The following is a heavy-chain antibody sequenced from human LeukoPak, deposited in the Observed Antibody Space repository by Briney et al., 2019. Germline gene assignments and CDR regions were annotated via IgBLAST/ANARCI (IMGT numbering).Heavy chain of an antibody. CDR3: ARDREGIAAPNLVNYYMDV. CDR2: IIPIFGTA. CDR1: GGTFSSYA. D-gene: IGHD6-6*01. J-gene: IGHJ6*03. Sequence: SVKVSCKASGGTFSSYAISWVRQATGQGLEWMGGIIPIFGTANYAQKFQGRVTITADESTSTAYMELSSLRSEDTAVYYCARDREGIAAPNLVNYYMDVWGKGTTVTVFS. V-gene: IGHV1-69*13.